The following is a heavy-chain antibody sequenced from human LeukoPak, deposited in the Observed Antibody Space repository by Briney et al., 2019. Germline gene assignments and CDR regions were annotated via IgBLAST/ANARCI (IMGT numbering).Heavy chain of an antibody. Sequence: GGSLRLSCAASGFTFSSYSMNWVRQAPGKGLEWVSSISSSSSYIYYADSVQGRFTISRDNAKNSLYLQMNSLRAEDTAVYYCARDWVAAAANDAFDIWGQGTMVTVSS. J-gene: IGHJ3*02. CDR2: ISSSSSYI. V-gene: IGHV3-21*01. D-gene: IGHD6-13*01. CDR1: GFTFSSYS. CDR3: ARDWVAAAANDAFDI.